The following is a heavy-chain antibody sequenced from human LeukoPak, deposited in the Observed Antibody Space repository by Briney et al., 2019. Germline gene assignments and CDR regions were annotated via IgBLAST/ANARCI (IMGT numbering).Heavy chain of an antibody. CDR2: TYYRSKWYN. J-gene: IGHJ5*02. CDR3: ARARGTTGTMALGWFDP. D-gene: IGHD1-1*01. V-gene: IGHV6-1*01. CDR1: GDSVSSNSAA. Sequence: SQTLSLTCAISGDSVSSNSAALNWIRQSPSRGLEWLGRTYYRSKWYNDYAVSVKSRITINPDTSKNQFSLQLNSVTPEDTAVYYCARARGTTGTMALGWFDPWGQGTLVTVSS.